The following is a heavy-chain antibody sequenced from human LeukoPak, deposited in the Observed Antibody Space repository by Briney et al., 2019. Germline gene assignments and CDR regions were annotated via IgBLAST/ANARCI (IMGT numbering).Heavy chain of an antibody. V-gene: IGHV1-69*05. CDR1: GGTFSSYA. CDR3: AREAQQLDPYYYYMDV. Sequence: SVTVSCKASGGTFSSYAISWVRQAPGQGLEWMGGIIPIFGTANYAQKFQGRVTITTDESTSTAYMELSSLRSEDTAVYYCAREAQQLDPYYYYMDVWGKGTTVTVSS. CDR2: IIPIFGTA. D-gene: IGHD6-13*01. J-gene: IGHJ6*03.